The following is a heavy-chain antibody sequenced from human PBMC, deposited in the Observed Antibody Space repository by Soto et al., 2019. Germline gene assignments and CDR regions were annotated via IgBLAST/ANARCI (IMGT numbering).Heavy chain of an antibody. D-gene: IGHD3-16*02. V-gene: IGHV3-23*01. Sequence: EVQLLESGGGLVQPGGSLRLSCVVSGFTFIDYAMTWVRQVPGKGLESVSGIRGDGGGTYYADSVKGRFTISRDTSKNTLYLQMPSLGAKDTAVYYCVNLDEASGIRERYIDYWGQGTLVTVSS. CDR1: GFTFIDYA. CDR2: IRGDGGGT. J-gene: IGHJ4*02. CDR3: VNLDEASGIRERYIDY.